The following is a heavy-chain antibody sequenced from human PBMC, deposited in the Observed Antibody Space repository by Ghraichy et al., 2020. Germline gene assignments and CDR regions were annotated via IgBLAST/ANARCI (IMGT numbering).Heavy chain of an antibody. CDR2: VNGSGDNT. CDR3: AKIHLMVNIPFIDV. Sequence: GGSLRLSCTASGFSFRNYAVAWVRQAPGKGLECVSTVNGSGDNTYHADSVKGRFTISRDNSLDTLYLHMSGLSAEDTAIYYCAKIHLMVNIPFIDVWGRGTLVAVSS. CDR1: GFSFRNYA. J-gene: IGHJ2*01. V-gene: IGHV3-23*01. D-gene: IGHD5-18*01.